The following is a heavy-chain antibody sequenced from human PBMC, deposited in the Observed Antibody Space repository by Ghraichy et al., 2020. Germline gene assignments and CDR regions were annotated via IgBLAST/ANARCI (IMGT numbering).Heavy chain of an antibody. Sequence: SETLSLTCTVSGGSISSGDYYWSWIRQPPGKGLEWIGYIYYSGSTYYNPSLKSRVTISVDTSKNQFSLKLSSVTAADTAVYYCARARRRGLRGYYYGMDVWGQGTTVTVSS. CDR2: IYYSGST. J-gene: IGHJ6*02. CDR1: GGSISSGDYY. D-gene: IGHD5-12*01. CDR3: ARARRRGLRGYYYGMDV. V-gene: IGHV4-30-4*01.